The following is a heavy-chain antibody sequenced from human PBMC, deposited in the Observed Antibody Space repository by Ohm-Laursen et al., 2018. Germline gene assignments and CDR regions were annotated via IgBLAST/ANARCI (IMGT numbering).Heavy chain of an antibody. CDR2: ISGSGGRT. D-gene: IGHD6-19*01. CDR1: GFTFTNSW. CDR3: AKLRSGGLFPPGAFDI. V-gene: IGHV3-23*01. Sequence: SLRLSCTASGFTFTNSWMSWVRQAPGKGLEWVSGISGSGGRTYYADSVKGQFTISRDNSKNTLYLQMNSLRAEDTAIYYSAKLRSGGLFPPGAFDIWGQGTMVTVSS. J-gene: IGHJ3*02.